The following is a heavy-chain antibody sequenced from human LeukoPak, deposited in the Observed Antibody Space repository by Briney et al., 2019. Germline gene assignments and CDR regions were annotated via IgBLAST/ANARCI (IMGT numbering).Heavy chain of an antibody. Sequence: ASVKVSCKASGYTFTGYYMHWVRQAPGQGLEWMGIIGGSTNYAQKFQGRVTMTRDTSTSTVYMELSSLRSEDTAVYYCARVRDGYNDAYDIWGQGTMVTVHS. CDR3: ARVRDGYNDAYDI. CDR2: IGGST. V-gene: IGHV1-46*01. CDR1: GYTFTGYY. D-gene: IGHD5-24*01. J-gene: IGHJ3*02.